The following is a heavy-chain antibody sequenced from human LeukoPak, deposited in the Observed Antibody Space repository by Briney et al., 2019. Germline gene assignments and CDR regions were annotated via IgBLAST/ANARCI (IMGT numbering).Heavy chain of an antibody. Sequence: SETLSLTCAVSGGSISSGGYSWSWIRQPPGKRLEWIGYIHYSGSTYYNPSLKSRFTISVDTSKNHFSLKLSSVTAADTAVYYCASVGGSYQNYFDYWGQGTLVTVSS. D-gene: IGHD1-26*01. CDR1: GGSISSGGYS. J-gene: IGHJ4*02. CDR3: ASVGGSYQNYFDY. V-gene: IGHV4-30-4*07. CDR2: IHYSGST.